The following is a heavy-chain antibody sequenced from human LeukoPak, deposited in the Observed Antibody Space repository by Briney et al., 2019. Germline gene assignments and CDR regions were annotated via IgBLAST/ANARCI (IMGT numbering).Heavy chain of an antibody. V-gene: IGHV3-30*18. CDR2: ISYDGSNK. CDR1: GFTFSSYG. Sequence: GGSLRLSCAASGFTFSSYGMHWVRQAPGKGLEWVAVISYDGSNKYYAGSVKGRFTISRDNSKNTLYLQMNSLRAEDTAVYYCAKNGILTMYYFDYWGQGTLVTVSS. J-gene: IGHJ4*02. D-gene: IGHD3-9*01. CDR3: AKNGILTMYYFDY.